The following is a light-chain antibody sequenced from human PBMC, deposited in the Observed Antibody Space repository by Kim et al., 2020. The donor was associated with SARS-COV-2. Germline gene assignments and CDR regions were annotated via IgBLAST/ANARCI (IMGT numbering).Light chain of an antibody. J-gene: IGLJ1*01. CDR2: DVT. Sequence: QSALTQPRSVSGSPGQSVTISCIGTSSDVGGYDYVSWYQQHPGKAPKLIIFDVTKRPSGVPDRFSASKSGNTASLTISGLQAEDEADYYCCSYAGSPPYVFGSGTKVTVL. V-gene: IGLV2-11*01. CDR3: CSYAGSPPYV. CDR1: SSDVGGYDY.